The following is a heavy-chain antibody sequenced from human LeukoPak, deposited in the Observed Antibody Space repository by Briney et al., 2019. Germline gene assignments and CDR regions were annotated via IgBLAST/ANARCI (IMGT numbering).Heavy chain of an antibody. J-gene: IGHJ3*02. V-gene: IGHV4-34*01. D-gene: IGHD6-13*01. CDR3: ARDTVAADDAFDM. CDR1: GGSFSGYY. Sequence: PSEALSLTCAVYGGSFSGYYWSWIRQPPGKGLEWIGEINHSGSTNYNPSLKSRVTISVDTSKNQFSLKLSSVTAADSAVYYCARDTVAADDAFDMWGQGTMVTVSS. CDR2: INHSGST.